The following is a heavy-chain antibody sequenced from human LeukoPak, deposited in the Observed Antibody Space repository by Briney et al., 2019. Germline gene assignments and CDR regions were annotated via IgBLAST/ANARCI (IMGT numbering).Heavy chain of an antibody. CDR1: GYSISSGYY. J-gene: IGHJ4*02. V-gene: IGHV4-38-2*02. CDR2: IYHSGST. CDR3: ARDRDGDYEY. D-gene: IGHD4-17*01. Sequence: SETLSLTCTVSGYSISSGYYWGWIRQPPGKGLEWIGSIYHSGSTYYNPSLKSRVTISVDTSKNQFSLKLSSVTAADTAVYYCARDRDGDYEYWGQGTLVTVSS.